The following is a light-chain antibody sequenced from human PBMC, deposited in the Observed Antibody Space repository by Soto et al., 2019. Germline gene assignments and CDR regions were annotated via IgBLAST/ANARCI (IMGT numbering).Light chain of an antibody. CDR1: QGISDT. CDR2: DAS. Sequence: EVVLTQSPATLSVSPGEGVTLSCRASQGISDTLAWYQHKPGQAPRLLIYDASNRATGFPARFSGSGSGTDFTLTISRLEPEDFAVYYCQQRRSWPSTFGQGTRLDIK. J-gene: IGKJ5*01. V-gene: IGKV3D-11*01. CDR3: QQRRSWPST.